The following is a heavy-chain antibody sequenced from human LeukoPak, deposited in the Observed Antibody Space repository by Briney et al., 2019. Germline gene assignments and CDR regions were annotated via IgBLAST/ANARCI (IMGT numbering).Heavy chain of an antibody. V-gene: IGHV3-74*01. J-gene: IGHJ4*02. CDR1: GFTFSSYW. CDR3: ARVRNYYDSSGWSYYFDY. Sequence: GGSLRLSCAASGFTFSSYWMHWVRQAPGKGLVWVSRINSDGSSTSYADSVKGRFTISRDNAKNTLYLQMNSLRAEDTAVYYCARVRNYYDSSGWSYYFDYWGQGTLVTVSS. CDR2: INSDGSST. D-gene: IGHD3-22*01.